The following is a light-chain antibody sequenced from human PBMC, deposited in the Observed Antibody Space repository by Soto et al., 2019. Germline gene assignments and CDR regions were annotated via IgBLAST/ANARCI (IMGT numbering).Light chain of an antibody. CDR2: GAS. Sequence: EIVMTQSPATLSVSPGERATLSCRASQTVSVNLAWYQQKPGQAPRLLIYGASTRATGVPARFSGSGSGTEFTLTISSLQSEDFAVYYWQQYNGWPPFPFGPGTRVDIK. CDR1: QTVSVN. V-gene: IGKV3-15*01. J-gene: IGKJ3*01. CDR3: QQYNGWPPFP.